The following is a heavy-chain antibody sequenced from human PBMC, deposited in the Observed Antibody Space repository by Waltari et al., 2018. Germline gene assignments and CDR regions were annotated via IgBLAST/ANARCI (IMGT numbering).Heavy chain of an antibody. CDR3: AKGNSSGWYNFDY. Sequence: EVKLLESGGGLAQPGGSLRLSWAAAGFTFSRYAMSWVRQAPGKGLEWVAGISGSGGSTYYADSLKGRFTMSRDNSKNALYLQMNSMTAEDTAVYYCAKGNSSGWYNFDYWGQGTLVTVSS. CDR2: ISGSGGST. D-gene: IGHD6-19*01. V-gene: IGHV3-23*01. CDR1: GFTFSRYA. J-gene: IGHJ4*02.